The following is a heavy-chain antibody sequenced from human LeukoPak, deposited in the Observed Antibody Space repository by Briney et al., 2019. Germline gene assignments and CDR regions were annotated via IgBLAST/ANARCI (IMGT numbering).Heavy chain of an antibody. CDR1: GFTFSSYA. CDR2: ISGSGGST. Sequence: GGSLRLSCAASGFTFSSYAMSWVRQAPGKGLDWVSGISGSGGSTYYADSVKGRFTISRDNSKNTLYLQMDSLRAEDTAVYYCAILDHVDAFDIWGQGTMVTVSS. CDR3: AILDHVDAFDI. D-gene: IGHD1-14*01. V-gene: IGHV3-23*01. J-gene: IGHJ3*02.